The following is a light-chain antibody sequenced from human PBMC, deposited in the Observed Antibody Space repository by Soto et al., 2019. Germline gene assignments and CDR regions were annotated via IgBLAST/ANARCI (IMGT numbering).Light chain of an antibody. CDR3: LQHSDYPFT. CDR1: QYISTW. CDR2: DAS. Sequence: DIQMTQSPSTLSASVGDRVTLTCRASQYISTWLAWYQQKPGKAPKLLIHDASSLQSGVPSRFSGRGSGTEFTLTISSLQPEDFATYFCLQHSDYPFTFGQGTRLEI. J-gene: IGKJ2*01. V-gene: IGKV1-5*01.